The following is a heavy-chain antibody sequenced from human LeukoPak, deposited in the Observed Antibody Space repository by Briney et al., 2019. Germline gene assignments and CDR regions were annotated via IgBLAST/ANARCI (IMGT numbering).Heavy chain of an antibody. D-gene: IGHD3-22*01. CDR1: GYTFTSYY. Sequence: ASVKVSCKASGYTFTSYYIHWVRQAPGQGLEWMGIINPSDGSTSYAQKFQGRVTMTRDTSTSTVYMELSSLRSEETAVYYCARAGHDYYYDSSGYYYVEYCQQWRQGSLVTVS. V-gene: IGHV1-46*01. J-gene: IGHJ1*01. CDR2: INPSDGST. CDR3: ARAGHDYYYDSSGYYYVEYCQQ.